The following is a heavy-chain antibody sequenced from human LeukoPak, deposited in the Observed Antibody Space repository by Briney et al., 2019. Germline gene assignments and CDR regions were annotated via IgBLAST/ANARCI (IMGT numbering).Heavy chain of an antibody. J-gene: IGHJ4*02. CDR3: ARGPHCSGGSCYSGNFDY. D-gene: IGHD2-15*01. V-gene: IGHV3-48*03. CDR2: ISSSGSTI. Sequence: GGSLRLSCAASGFTFSSYEMNWVRQAPGKGLEWVSYISSSGSTIYYADSVKGLFTISRDNAKNSLYLQMNSLRAEDTAVYYCARGPHCSGGSCYSGNFDYWGQGTLVTVSS. CDR1: GFTFSSYE.